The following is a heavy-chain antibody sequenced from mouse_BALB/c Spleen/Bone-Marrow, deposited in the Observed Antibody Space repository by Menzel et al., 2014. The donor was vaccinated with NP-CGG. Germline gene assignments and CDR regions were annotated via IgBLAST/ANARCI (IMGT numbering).Heavy chain of an antibody. CDR1: GFNIKDTY. V-gene: IGHV14-3*02. CDR2: IDPANGNT. J-gene: IGHJ3*01. CDR3: APYYYGSSYRFAY. Sequence: EVQLQQSGAELVKPGASVKLSCTASGFNIKDTYMHWVKQRPEQGLEWIGRIDPANGNTKYDPKFQGKATITADTSSNTAYLQLSSLTSEDTAVYYCAPYYYGSSYRFAYWGQGTLVTVPA. D-gene: IGHD1-1*01.